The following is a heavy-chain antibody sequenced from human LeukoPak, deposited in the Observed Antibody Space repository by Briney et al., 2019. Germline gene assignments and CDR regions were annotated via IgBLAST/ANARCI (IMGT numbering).Heavy chain of an antibody. D-gene: IGHD6-6*01. V-gene: IGHV3-21*01. Sequence: TGGSLRLSCAASGFTFSSYSMNWVRQAPGKGLEWVSSISSSSSYIYYADSVKGRFTISRDNAKNSLYLQMNSLRAEDTAVYYCARDSGSSSYADYFDYWGQGTLVTVSS. CDR2: ISSSSSYI. J-gene: IGHJ4*02. CDR3: ARDSGSSSYADYFDY. CDR1: GFTFSSYS.